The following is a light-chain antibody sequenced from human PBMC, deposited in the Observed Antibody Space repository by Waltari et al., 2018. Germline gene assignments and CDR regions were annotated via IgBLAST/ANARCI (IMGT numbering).Light chain of an antibody. V-gene: IGKV3-11*01. CDR2: GAS. Sequence: EIVLTQSPVSLSLSPGERATLSCRSSQSISRYLAWYQQKPGQAPRLLIYGASNRATGVPTRFSGSGSGTDFSLTISGLEPEDSAVYYCQHHFRLPATFGQGTKVEIK. J-gene: IGKJ1*01. CDR3: QHHFRLPAT. CDR1: QSISRY.